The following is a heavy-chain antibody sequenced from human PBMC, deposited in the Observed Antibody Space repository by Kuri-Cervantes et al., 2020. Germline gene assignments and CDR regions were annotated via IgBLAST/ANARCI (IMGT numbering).Heavy chain of an antibody. J-gene: IGHJ5*02. CDR3: ASHDQEYNWFDP. D-gene: IGHD3-10*01. Sequence: GESLKISCAASGFTFSSYGMHWVRQAPGKGLEWVAVIWYDGSNKYYADSVKGRFTISRDNSKNTLYLQMNSLRAEDTAVYYCASHDQEYNWFDPWGQGTLVTVSS. CDR2: IWYDGSNK. V-gene: IGHV3-33*01. CDR1: GFTFSSYG.